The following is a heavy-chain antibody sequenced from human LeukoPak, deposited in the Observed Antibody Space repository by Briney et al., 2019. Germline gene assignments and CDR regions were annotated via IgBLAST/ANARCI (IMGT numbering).Heavy chain of an antibody. V-gene: IGHV3-33*06. Sequence: GGSLRLSCAASGFIFSSYGMHWVRQAPGKGLEWVAVIWHDGSSEFYADSARGRFSISRDDSKNTVYLQMNSLRAEDTALYYCAKDDRGGWSGYFDYWGQGTLVTVSS. CDR3: AKDDRGGWSGYFDY. CDR1: GFIFSSYG. D-gene: IGHD6-19*01. J-gene: IGHJ4*02. CDR2: IWHDGSSE.